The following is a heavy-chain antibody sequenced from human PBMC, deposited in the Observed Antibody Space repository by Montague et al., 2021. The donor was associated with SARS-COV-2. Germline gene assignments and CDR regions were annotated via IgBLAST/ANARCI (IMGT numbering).Heavy chain of an antibody. J-gene: IGHJ4*02. CDR2: IYWNGGTT. CDR1: GFTFDDYG. Sequence: SLRLSCAASGFTFDDYGMSWVRQAPGKGLEWVSNIYWNGGTTGYADSVKGRFTISRDNAKNSLYLQMNSLRAEDTALYYCARDHAYSTGSIDYWGQGTLVTVSS. CDR3: ARDHAYSTGSIDY. D-gene: IGHD6-19*01. V-gene: IGHV3-20*04.